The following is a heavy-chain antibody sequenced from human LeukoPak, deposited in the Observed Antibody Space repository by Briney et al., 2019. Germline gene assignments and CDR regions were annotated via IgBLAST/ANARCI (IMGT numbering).Heavy chain of an antibody. Sequence: PGGSLRLSCAASGFTFSSYWMSWVRQAPGKGLEWVANIKQDGSEKYYVDSVKGRSTISRDNAKNSLYLQMNSLRAEDTAVYYCVRMGRYGDYDYWGQGTLVTVSS. J-gene: IGHJ4*02. CDR1: GFTFSSYW. V-gene: IGHV3-7*01. D-gene: IGHD4-17*01. CDR2: IKQDGSEK. CDR3: VRMGRYGDYDY.